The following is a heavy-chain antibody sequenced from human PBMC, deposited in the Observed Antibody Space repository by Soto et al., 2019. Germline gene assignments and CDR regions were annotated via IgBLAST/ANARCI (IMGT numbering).Heavy chain of an antibody. CDR3: ARGNCSGGSCYSITYWYFDP. CDR2: IYHSGST. Sequence: PSETLSLTCAVSCGSISSGGYSWSWIRQPPGKGLEWIGYIYHSGSTYYNPSLKSRVTISVDRSKNQFSLKLSSVTAADTAVYYRARGNCSGGSCYSITYWYFDPWGRGTLVTVS. D-gene: IGHD2-15*01. CDR1: CGSISSGGYS. V-gene: IGHV4-30-2*01. J-gene: IGHJ2*01.